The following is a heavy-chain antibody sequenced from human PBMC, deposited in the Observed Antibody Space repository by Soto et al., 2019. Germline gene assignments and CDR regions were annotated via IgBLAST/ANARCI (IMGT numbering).Heavy chain of an antibody. J-gene: IGHJ5*02. CDR3: AGQTMYYDFWSGPNWFDP. Sequence: PSETLSLTCTVSGGSISSSRYYWGWIRQPPGKGLEWIGSMYYRGSTYYNPSLKSRVTISVDTSKNQFSLKLSSVTAADTAVYYCAGQTMYYDFWSGPNWFDPWGQGTLVTVSS. D-gene: IGHD3-3*01. CDR1: GGSISSSRYY. V-gene: IGHV4-39*01. CDR2: MYYRGST.